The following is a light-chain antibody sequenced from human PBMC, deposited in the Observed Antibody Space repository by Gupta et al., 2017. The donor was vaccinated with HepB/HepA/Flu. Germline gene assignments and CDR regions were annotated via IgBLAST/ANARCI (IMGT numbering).Light chain of an antibody. CDR1: ESREYSDGNTY. CDR3: KQRKHCPWT. CDR2: KVS. Sequence: VVMTQSPLSLPSTLGQPATISCRSSESREYSDGNTYLNWFQQRPGQSPRRLIYKVSNRDYGVPDSFSGSGSGTDFTLKISRGEAEDVGVYYCKQRKHCPWTFGQGTKVEIK. J-gene: IGKJ1*01. V-gene: IGKV2-30*01.